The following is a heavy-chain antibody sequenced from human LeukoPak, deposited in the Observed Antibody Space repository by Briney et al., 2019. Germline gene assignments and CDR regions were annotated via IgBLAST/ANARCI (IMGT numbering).Heavy chain of an antibody. Sequence: GSLRLSCAASGFTFSSYWMSWVRQAPGKGLEWVANIKQDGSEKYYVDSVKGRFTISRDNAKDSLYLQMNSLRAEDTAAYYCARDTGAAKDYYYYGMDVWGKGTTVTVSS. CDR1: GFTFSSYW. CDR2: IKQDGSEK. J-gene: IGHJ6*04. CDR3: ARDTGAAKDYYYYGMDV. V-gene: IGHV3-7*03. D-gene: IGHD2-15*01.